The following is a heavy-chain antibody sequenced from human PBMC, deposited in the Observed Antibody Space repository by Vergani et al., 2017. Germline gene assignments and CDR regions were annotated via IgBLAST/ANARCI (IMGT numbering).Heavy chain of an antibody. CDR1: GFTFSSDA. D-gene: IGHD4-17*01. V-gene: IGHV3-23*01. J-gene: IGHJ4*02. Sequence: EVQLLESGGGLVQPGESLRLSCAASGFTFSSDAMSWVRQAPGKGLEWVSAISGSGGSTYYADSVKGLFTISRDNSKNTLYLQMNSLRAEDTAVYYCAKDTTVTLPFDYWGQGTLVTVSS. CDR2: ISGSGGST. CDR3: AKDTTVTLPFDY.